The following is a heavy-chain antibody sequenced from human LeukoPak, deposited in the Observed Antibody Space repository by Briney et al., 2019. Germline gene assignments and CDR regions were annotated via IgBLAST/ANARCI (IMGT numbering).Heavy chain of an antibody. Sequence: ASVKVSCKASGYTFTSYGISWVRQAPGQGLEWMGWISAYNGNTNYAQKLQGRVTMTTDTSTSTAYMELRSLRSDDTAVYYCARQAGRGGSGSYCDYWGQGTLVTVSS. CDR3: ARQAGRGGSGSYCDY. CDR2: ISAYNGNT. V-gene: IGHV1-18*01. CDR1: GYTFTSYG. J-gene: IGHJ4*02. D-gene: IGHD3-10*01.